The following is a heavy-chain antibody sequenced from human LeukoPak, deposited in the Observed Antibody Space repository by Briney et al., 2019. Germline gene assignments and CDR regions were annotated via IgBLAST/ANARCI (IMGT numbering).Heavy chain of an antibody. Sequence: PSETLSLTCSVSGGSISSLYWSWIRQPPGKGLEWIGYIYYTGSTNYNPSLKSRVTMFVDMSKNQFSLRLSSVTAADTAVYYCARHRAYSSSSPFDYWGQGTLVTVPS. V-gene: IGHV4-59*08. CDR1: GGSISSLY. J-gene: IGHJ4*02. CDR2: IYYTGST. CDR3: ARHRAYSSSSPFDY. D-gene: IGHD6-6*01.